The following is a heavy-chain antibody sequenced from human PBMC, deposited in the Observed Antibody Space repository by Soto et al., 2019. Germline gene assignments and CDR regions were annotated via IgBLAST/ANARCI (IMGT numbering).Heavy chain of an antibody. V-gene: IGHV3-30*18. J-gene: IGHJ6*02. CDR3: AKDHFDYADGLGV. D-gene: IGHD3-16*01. Sequence: PGGSLRLSCAASGFTFSVYAMHWVRQAPGKGLEWVAVISYDGRNKYYADSVKGRFTISRDNSKNTLFLQMDSLRAEDTAVYFRAKDHFDYADGLGVWGQGTTVTVSS. CDR2: ISYDGRNK. CDR1: GFTFSVYA.